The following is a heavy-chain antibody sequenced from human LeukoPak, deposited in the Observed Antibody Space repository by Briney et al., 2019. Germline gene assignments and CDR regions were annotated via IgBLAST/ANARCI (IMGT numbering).Heavy chain of an antibody. CDR1: GYTFTGYY. V-gene: IGHV1-2*06. CDR3: AGDTIKDRPYDFWSGYYNGLFDY. J-gene: IGHJ4*02. D-gene: IGHD3-3*01. Sequence: ASAKVSCKASGYTFTGYYMHWVRQAPGQGLEWMGRINPNSGGTNYAQKFQGRVTMTRDTSISTAYMELSRLRSDDTAVYYCAGDTIKDRPYDFWSGYYNGLFDYWGQGTLVTVSS. CDR2: INPNSGGT.